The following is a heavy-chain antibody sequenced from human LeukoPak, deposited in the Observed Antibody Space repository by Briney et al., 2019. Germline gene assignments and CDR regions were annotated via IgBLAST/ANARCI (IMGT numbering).Heavy chain of an antibody. Sequence: PGGSLRLSCAASGFTFSSYGMHWVRQAPGKGLEWVAVIWYDGSNKYYADSVKGRFTISRDNSKNTLYLQMNSLRAEDTAVYYCARANGRYSQPNFDYWGQGTLVTVSS. CDR3: ARANGRYSQPNFDY. J-gene: IGHJ4*02. CDR1: GFTFSSYG. D-gene: IGHD3-9*01. V-gene: IGHV3-33*01. CDR2: IWYDGSNK.